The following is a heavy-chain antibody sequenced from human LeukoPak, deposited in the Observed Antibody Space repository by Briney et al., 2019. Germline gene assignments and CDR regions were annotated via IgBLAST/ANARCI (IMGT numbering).Heavy chain of an antibody. Sequence: PSETLSLTCTVSGGSISGYYHNWVRQSPGRGLEWIGLVHYSGNTNYNPSLKSRVSISTDTSKNQFSLELTSVTAADTAVYYCVIGRGWQPDYWGQRIPVTVSS. CDR3: VIGRGWQPDY. V-gene: IGHV4-59*03. D-gene: IGHD3-10*01. J-gene: IGHJ4*02. CDR1: GGSISGYY. CDR2: VHYSGNT.